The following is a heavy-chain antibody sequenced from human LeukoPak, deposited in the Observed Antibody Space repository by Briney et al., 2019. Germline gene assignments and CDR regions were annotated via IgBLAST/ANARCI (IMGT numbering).Heavy chain of an antibody. CDR1: GGSISSGGYY. V-gene: IGHV4-30-4*08. D-gene: IGHD5-18*01. CDR3: ARDSSTAMAKTYYYYGMDV. J-gene: IGHJ6*04. Sequence: PSQTLSLTCTVSGGSISSGGYYWSWIRQHPGKGLEWIGYIYYSGSTYYNPSLKSRVTISVDTSKNQFSLKLSSVTAADTAVYYCARDSSTAMAKTYYYYGMDVWGKGTTVTVSS. CDR2: IYYSGST.